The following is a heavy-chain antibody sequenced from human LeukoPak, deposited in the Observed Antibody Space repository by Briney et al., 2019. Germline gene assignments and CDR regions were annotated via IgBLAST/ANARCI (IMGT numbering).Heavy chain of an antibody. D-gene: IGHD4-11*01. CDR2: ISYASIYI. Sequence: GGSLRLSCAASGFIFSTFTMNWVGQAPGKGLEGVSSISYASIYIYYADSVKGRFTISRDNVKNSVSLQMNSLRVEDTAVYYCARDPGYSEFDVWGQGIMVIVSS. J-gene: IGHJ3*01. CDR3: ARDPGYSEFDV. CDR1: GFIFSTFT. V-gene: IGHV3-21*01.